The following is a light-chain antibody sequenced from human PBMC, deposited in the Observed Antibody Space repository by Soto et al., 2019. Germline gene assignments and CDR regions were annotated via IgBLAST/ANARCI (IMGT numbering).Light chain of an antibody. CDR1: QSVSGNY. V-gene: IGKV3-20*01. CDR2: GSS. Sequence: EIVLTQSPGTLSLSPGERATLSCRASQSVSGNYLAWYPRKPGRPPRLLMYGSSSMATDIPSRSSGSGSGAYFTLTSTRLAPDEFAVYYCQHYGSSPPTFGQGTRVEIK. CDR3: QHYGSSPPT. J-gene: IGKJ1*01.